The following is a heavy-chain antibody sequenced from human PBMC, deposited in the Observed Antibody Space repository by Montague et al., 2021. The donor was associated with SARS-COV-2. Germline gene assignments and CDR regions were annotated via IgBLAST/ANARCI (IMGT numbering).Heavy chain of an antibody. CDR2: INRSGGT. V-gene: IGHV4-34*01. J-gene: IGHJ4*02. Sequence: SETLSLTCAVSTGSLNAHYWTWIRQSPGKGLEWIGEINRSGGTNYSPSSKSRVSMSRDSSRNQFSLRLTSVTAADSGIYYCARASLTDQSRIRGKSLDSWGPGTPVTVSS. D-gene: IGHD3-9*01. CDR1: TGSLNAHY. CDR3: ARASLTDQSRIRGKSLDS.